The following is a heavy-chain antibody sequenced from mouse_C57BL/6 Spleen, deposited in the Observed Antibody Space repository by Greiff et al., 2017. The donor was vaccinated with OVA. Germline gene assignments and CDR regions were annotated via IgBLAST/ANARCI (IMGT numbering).Heavy chain of an antibody. V-gene: IGHV2-9-1*01. J-gene: IGHJ4*01. CDR3: ASTVVATRYYAMDY. CDR1: GFSLTSYA. Sequence: QVQLKQSGPGLVAPSQSLSITCTVSGFSLTSYAISWVRQPPGKGLEWLGVLWTGGGTNYNSALKSRLSISKDNSKSQVFLKMNSLQTDDTARYYCASTVVATRYYAMDYWGQGTSVTVSS. D-gene: IGHD1-1*01. CDR2: LWTGGGT.